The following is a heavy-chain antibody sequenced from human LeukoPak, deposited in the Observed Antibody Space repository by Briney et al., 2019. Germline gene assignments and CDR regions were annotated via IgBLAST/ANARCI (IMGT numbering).Heavy chain of an antibody. CDR3: AKLERSDFDYYS. CDR2: IRYDSSDK. D-gene: IGHD2-21*02. CDR1: GFTFNRYG. J-gene: IGHJ4*02. Sequence: PGGSLRLSCTASGFTFNRYGMHWIRQPPGKGLEWVAYIRYDSSDKKYGGSVEGRLTISRDNSKNTLYLQMSSLRVEDTAMYYCAKLERSDFDYYSWGQGTLVTVSS. V-gene: IGHV3-30*02.